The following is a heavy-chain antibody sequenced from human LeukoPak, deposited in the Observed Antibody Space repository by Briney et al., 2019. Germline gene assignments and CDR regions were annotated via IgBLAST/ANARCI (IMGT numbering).Heavy chain of an antibody. CDR2: IYYSGST. CDR3: ARVGDGYNQI. D-gene: IGHD5-24*01. J-gene: IGHJ4*02. CDR1: GGSISSSSYY. V-gene: IGHV4-39*07. Sequence: PSETLPLTCTVSGGSISSSSYYWGWIRQPPGKGLEWIGSIYYSGSTNYNPSLKSRVTISVDTSKNQFSLKLSSVTAADTAVYYCARVGDGYNQIWGQGTLVTVSS.